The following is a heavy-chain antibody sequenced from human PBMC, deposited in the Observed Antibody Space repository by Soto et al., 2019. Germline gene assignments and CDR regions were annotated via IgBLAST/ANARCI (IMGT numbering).Heavy chain of an antibody. D-gene: IGHD3-9*01. CDR2: ISYDGSNK. CDR3: AKEGVGFYDKPFDY. CDR1: GFTFSSYG. J-gene: IGHJ4*02. Sequence: GGSLRLSCAASGFTFSSYGMHWVRQAPGKGLEWVAVISYDGSNKYYADSVKGRFTISRDNSKNTLYLQMNSLRAEDTAVYYCAKEGVGFYDKPFDYWGQGTLVTVSS. V-gene: IGHV3-30*18.